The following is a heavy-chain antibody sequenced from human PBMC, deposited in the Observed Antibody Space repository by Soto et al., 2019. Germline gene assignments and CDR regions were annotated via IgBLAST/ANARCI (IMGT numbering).Heavy chain of an antibody. J-gene: IGHJ4*02. D-gene: IGHD4-17*01. V-gene: IGHV3-23*01. CDR1: GFTFSSYA. Sequence: PGGSLRLSCAASGFTFSSYAMNWVRQAPGRGLEWVSIITNSGGSTYYADSVKGRFTISRDNSKNTLYLQMSSLRAEDTALYYCAKHVHYGDSSAFDYWGQGTLVTVSS. CDR2: ITNSGGST. CDR3: AKHVHYGDSSAFDY.